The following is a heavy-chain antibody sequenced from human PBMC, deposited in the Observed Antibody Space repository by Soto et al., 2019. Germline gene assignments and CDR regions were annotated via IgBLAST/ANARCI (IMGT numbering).Heavy chain of an antibody. V-gene: IGHV3-30*18. D-gene: IGHD2-15*01. CDR3: AKAKGYCSGGNCYLDY. Sequence: QVQLVESGGGVVQPGRSLRLSCAASGFTFRSYGMQWVRQAPDKGLEWVAVISYDGSNKYHADSVKGRFTISRDNSKNTLYLQMNSLRAEDTAVYYCAKAKGYCSGGNCYLDYWGQGTLVTVSS. J-gene: IGHJ4*02. CDR1: GFTFRSYG. CDR2: ISYDGSNK.